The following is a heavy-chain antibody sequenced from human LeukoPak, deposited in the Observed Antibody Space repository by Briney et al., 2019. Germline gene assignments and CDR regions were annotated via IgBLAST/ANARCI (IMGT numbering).Heavy chain of an antibody. J-gene: IGHJ4*02. CDR3: ARGLDTAMVPFDY. Sequence: ASVKVSCKASGYTFTGYYMHWVRQAPGQGLEWMGWINPNSGGTNYAQKFQGWVTMTRDTSISTAYMELSRLRSDDTAVYYCARGLDTAMVPFDYWGQGTLVTVSS. V-gene: IGHV1-2*04. CDR1: GYTFTGYY. CDR2: INPNSGGT. D-gene: IGHD5-18*01.